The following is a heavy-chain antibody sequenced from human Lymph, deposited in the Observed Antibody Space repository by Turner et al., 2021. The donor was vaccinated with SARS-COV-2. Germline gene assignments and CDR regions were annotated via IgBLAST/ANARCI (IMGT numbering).Heavy chain of an antibody. Sequence: EVQLVESGGGLVQPGGSLRLSCAASGITVSSNYMSWVRQAPGKGLDWVSVVYAGGSTFYADSVKGRFTISRDKSKNTLYLQMNRLRAEDTAVYYCARDFREGAFDIWGQGTMVTISS. CDR2: VYAGGST. J-gene: IGHJ3*02. CDR3: ARDFREGAFDI. CDR1: GITVSSNY. D-gene: IGHD3-10*01. V-gene: IGHV3-66*01.